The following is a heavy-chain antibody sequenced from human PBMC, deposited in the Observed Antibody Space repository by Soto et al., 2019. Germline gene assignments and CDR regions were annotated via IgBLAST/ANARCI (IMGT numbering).Heavy chain of an antibody. CDR1: GYSCTSYW. D-gene: IGHD6-19*01. CDR2: IYPGDSDT. Sequence: SMKISCQGFGYSCTSYWIGLVRNIHGKGLEWMGIIYPGDSDTRYSPSFQGQVTISADKSISTAYLQWSSLKASDTAMYYCSRRPFPGAQWRDVFDILVQRTMVIVFS. J-gene: IGHJ3*02. CDR3: SRRPFPGAQWRDVFDI. V-gene: IGHV5-51*01.